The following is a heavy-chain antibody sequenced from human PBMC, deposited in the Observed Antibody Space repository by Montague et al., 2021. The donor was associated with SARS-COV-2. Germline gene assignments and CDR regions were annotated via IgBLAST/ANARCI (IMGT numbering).Heavy chain of an antibody. CDR3: ARALSVITFGGVIAHWFDP. V-gene: IGHV4-39*07. CDR1: GGSISSSSYY. J-gene: IGHJ5*02. CDR2: IYYSGST. D-gene: IGHD3-16*02. Sequence: SETLSLTCTVSGGSISSSSYYWGWIRQPPGKGLEWIGSIYYSGSTYYNPSLKSRVTISVDTYKNQFSLKLSSVTAADTAVYYCARALSVITFGGVIAHWFDPWGQGTLVTVSS.